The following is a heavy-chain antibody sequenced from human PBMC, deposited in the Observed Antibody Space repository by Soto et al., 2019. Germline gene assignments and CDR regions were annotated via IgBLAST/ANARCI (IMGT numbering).Heavy chain of an antibody. CDR3: QKDHPAQDYDFWSGCSPKKNYGMDV. CDR1: GFTFDDYA. J-gene: IGHJ6*02. Sequence: GGSLRLSCAASGFTFDDYAMHWVRQATGKGLEWVSLISWDGGSTYYADSVEGRFTISRANSKNFLYLQMNSLRAEDTALSYCQKDHPAQDYDFWSGCSPKKNYGMDVWGQATTVTVSS. D-gene: IGHD3-3*01. V-gene: IGHV3-43D*04. CDR2: ISWDGGST.